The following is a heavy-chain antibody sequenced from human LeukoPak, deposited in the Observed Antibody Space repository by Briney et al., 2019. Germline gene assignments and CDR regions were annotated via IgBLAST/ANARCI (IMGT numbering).Heavy chain of an antibody. CDR3: TRDRIGTGTTQDAFDI. CDR1: GFTFGDYA. D-gene: IGHD1-1*01. Sequence: GSLRLSCRGSGFTFGDYAMNWFRQAPGKGLEWITFIRSKVDGGTTEYAASMKGRFVISRDDSKSVAYLQMDSLKTEDTAMYYCTRDRIGTGTTQDAFDIWGQGTLVTVSS. J-gene: IGHJ3*02. CDR2: IRSKVDGGTT. V-gene: IGHV3-49*03.